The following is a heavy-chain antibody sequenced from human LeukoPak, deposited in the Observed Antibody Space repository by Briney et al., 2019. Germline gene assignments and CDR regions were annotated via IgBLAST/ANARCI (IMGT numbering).Heavy chain of an antibody. CDR2: IYSGGST. J-gene: IGHJ4*02. CDR3: ARSGNLYYFDY. CDR1: GFTVSSNY. Sequence: GGSLRLSCAASGFTVSSNYMSWVRQAPGKGLEWVSVIYSGGSTYYADSVKGRFTISRDNSKSTLYLQMNSLRAEDTAVYYCARSGNLYYFDYWGQGTLVTVSS. V-gene: IGHV3-66*01.